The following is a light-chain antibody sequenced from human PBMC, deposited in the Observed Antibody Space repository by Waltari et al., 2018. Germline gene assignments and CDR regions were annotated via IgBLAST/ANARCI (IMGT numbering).Light chain of an antibody. CDR3: QQYSNWPRT. J-gene: IGKJ1*01. CDR2: DAS. CDR1: QSVSSN. Sequence: EILMTQSPTTLSVSPGERATLSCRASQSVSSNLVWYQQKPGQAPRLLIYDASTRATGIPARFSGSGSGTEFSLTINSLQSEDFAVYYCQQYSNWPRTFGQGTKVDIK. V-gene: IGKV3-15*01.